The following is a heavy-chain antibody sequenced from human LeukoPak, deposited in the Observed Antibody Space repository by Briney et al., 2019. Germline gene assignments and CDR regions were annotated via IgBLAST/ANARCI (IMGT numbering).Heavy chain of an antibody. V-gene: IGHV4-59*08. Sequence: PSETLSLTCTVSGGSINNYYWSWIRQPPGKGLEWIGYIYYSGSTNYNPSLKSRVTISVDTSKNQFSLKLSSVTAADTAVYYCARGRDGYNGRYYYYYYMDVWGKGTTVTVSS. CDR3: ARGRDGYNGRYYYYYYMDV. CDR1: GGSINNYY. D-gene: IGHD5-24*01. J-gene: IGHJ6*03. CDR2: IYYSGST.